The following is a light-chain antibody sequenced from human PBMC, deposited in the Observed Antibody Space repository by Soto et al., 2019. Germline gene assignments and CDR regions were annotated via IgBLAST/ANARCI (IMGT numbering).Light chain of an antibody. J-gene: IGLJ3*02. CDR3: AAWDDSLSGPVV. Sequence: QSVLTQPPSASGTPGQRVTISCSGSSSNIGSNYVYWYQQLPGTAPKLLIYSNSQRPSGVPDRFSGSKSDTSASLAISGLRSEDEADYYCAAWDDSLSGPVVFGGGTQLTVL. CDR1: SSNIGSNY. CDR2: SNS. V-gene: IGLV1-47*02.